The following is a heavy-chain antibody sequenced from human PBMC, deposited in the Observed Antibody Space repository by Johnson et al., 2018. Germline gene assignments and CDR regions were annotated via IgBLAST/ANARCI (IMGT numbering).Heavy chain of an antibody. D-gene: IGHD3-10*01. V-gene: IGHV3-11*04. Sequence: VQLVESGGGLVKPGGSLRLSCAASGFIFSDYYMSWIRQAPGTGLEWVSYVSNSGSPTYYTESVKGRFTISRDNAKNSLYLQRNSLRAEDTAVYYGAGYTSGSHLMGTYYYMDVWGKGTTVTVSS. CDR3: AGYTSGSHLMGTYYYMDV. CDR1: GFIFSDYY. J-gene: IGHJ6*03. CDR2: VSNSGSPT.